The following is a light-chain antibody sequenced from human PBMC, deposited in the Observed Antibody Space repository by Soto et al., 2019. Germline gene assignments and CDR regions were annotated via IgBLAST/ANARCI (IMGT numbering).Light chain of an antibody. CDR3: QKYNSTPWT. CDR1: QGISNY. CDR2: AAS. J-gene: IGKJ1*01. Sequence: DIQMTQSPSSLSASVRDRVTITCRASQGISNYLAWYQQKPGKVPKLLIYAASTLQSGVPSRFSGSGSGTDFTLTISSVQPEDVATYYCQKYNSTPWTFGEGTEVEIK. V-gene: IGKV1-27*01.